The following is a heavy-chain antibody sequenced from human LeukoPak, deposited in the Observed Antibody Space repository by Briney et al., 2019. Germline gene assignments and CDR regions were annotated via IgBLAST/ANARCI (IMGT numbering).Heavy chain of an antibody. CDR1: GYSFTSYW. CDR3: ARQRASGSSYYFDY. CDR2: IYPDDSDT. Sequence: GESLKISSKGSGYSFTSYWIGWLRQMPGKGLEWMGIIYPDDSDTRYSPSFQGQVTISADKSISTAYLQWSSLKASDTAMYYCARQRASGSSYYFDYWGQGTLVTVSS. D-gene: IGHD1-26*01. V-gene: IGHV5-51*01. J-gene: IGHJ4*02.